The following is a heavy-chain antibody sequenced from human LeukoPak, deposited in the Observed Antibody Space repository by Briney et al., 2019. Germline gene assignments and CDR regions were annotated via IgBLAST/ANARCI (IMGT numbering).Heavy chain of an antibody. D-gene: IGHD5-18*01. CDR2: IIPIFGTA. CDR1: GGTFSSYA. CDR3: ARAPSIQLWLNY. J-gene: IGHJ4*02. Sequence: EASVKVSCKASGGTFSSYAISWVRQAPGQGLEWMGGIIPIFGTANYAQKFQGRVTITADKSTSTAYMELSSLRSEDTAVYYCARAPSIQLWLNYWGQGTLVTVSS. V-gene: IGHV1-69*06.